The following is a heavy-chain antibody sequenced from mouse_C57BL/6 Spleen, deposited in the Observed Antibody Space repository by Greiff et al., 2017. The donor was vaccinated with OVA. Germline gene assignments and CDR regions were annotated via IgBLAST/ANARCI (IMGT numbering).Heavy chain of an antibody. CDR2: ISDGGSYT. CDR1: GFTFSSYA. V-gene: IGHV5-4*01. Sequence: DVMLVESGGGLVKPGGSLKLSCAASGFTFSSYAMSWVRQTPEKRLEWVATISDGGSYTYYPDNVKGRFTISRDNAKNNLYLQMSHLKSEDTAMYYCARDRHYGSSYWYFDVWGTGTTVTVSS. CDR3: ARDRHYGSSYWYFDV. D-gene: IGHD1-1*01. J-gene: IGHJ1*03.